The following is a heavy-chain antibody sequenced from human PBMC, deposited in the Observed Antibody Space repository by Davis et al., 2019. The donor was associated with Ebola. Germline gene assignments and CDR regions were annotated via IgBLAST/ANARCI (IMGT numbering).Heavy chain of an antibody. D-gene: IGHD5-24*01. CDR3: ARIYKRDGYVSTFFDV. CDR2: IDWEGDR. V-gene: IGHV2-70*01. CDR1: GFSLTTSDMS. Sequence: SGPTLVKPTQTLTLTCTFSGFSLTTSDMSVSWIRQSPGKALEWLALIDWEGDRFYSASLKTRLTISKGTSTNQVVLTMTNMDPADTGTYYCARIYKRDGYVSTFFDVWGRGTLVTVSS. J-gene: IGHJ2*01.